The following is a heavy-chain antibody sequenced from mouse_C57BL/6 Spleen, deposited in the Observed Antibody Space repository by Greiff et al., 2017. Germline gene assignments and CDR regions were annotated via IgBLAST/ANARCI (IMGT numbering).Heavy chain of an antibody. D-gene: IGHD4-1*02. CDR1: GYTFTDYE. J-gene: IGHJ2*01. CDR2: IDPETGGT. Sequence: VQLQQSGAELVRPGASVTLSCKASGYTFTDYEMHWVKQTPVHGLEWIGAIDPETGGTAYNQKFKGKAILTADKSSSTAYMELRSLTSEDSAVYYCTRPSTGTSLDYWGQGTTLTVSS. CDR3: TRPSTGTSLDY. V-gene: IGHV1-15*01.